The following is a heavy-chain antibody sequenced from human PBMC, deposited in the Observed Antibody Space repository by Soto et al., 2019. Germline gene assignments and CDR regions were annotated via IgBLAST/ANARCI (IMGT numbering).Heavy chain of an antibody. CDR1: AFTFSNYD. J-gene: IGHJ4*02. Sequence: SLRRSCAGSAFTFSNYDMSCVLQAPVNGLEWVSYISSSSSKIYYADSVKGRFTISRDNAKNSLYLQMNSLRDEDTAVYYCARAPILYDSSGYYAPPFDYWGQGTLVTVSS. D-gene: IGHD3-22*01. CDR2: ISSSSSKI. CDR3: ARAPILYDSSGYYAPPFDY. V-gene: IGHV3-48*02.